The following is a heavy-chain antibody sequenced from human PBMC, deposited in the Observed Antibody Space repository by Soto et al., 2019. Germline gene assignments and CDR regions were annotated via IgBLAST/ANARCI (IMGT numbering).Heavy chain of an antibody. D-gene: IGHD6-19*01. Sequence: QVPLVQSGAEVKKPGASVKVSCKASGYTFTSYGISWVRQAPGQGLEWMGWISAYNGNTNYAQKLQGRVTMTTDTSTSTAYMELRSLRSDDTAVYYCARDQPWLVPEGIIPTPFDYWGQGTLVTVSS. CDR3: ARDQPWLVPEGIIPTPFDY. J-gene: IGHJ4*02. CDR2: ISAYNGNT. V-gene: IGHV1-18*01. CDR1: GYTFTSYG.